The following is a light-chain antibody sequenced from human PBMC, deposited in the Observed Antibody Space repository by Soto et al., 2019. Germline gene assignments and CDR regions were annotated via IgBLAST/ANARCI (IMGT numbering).Light chain of an antibody. Sequence: DIHVTQSPSSLPASLGDRVTITCRASENIKNYSIWYQQKPGNAPKLLIYGASTLKTGVPSRFSGSGSGTDFTFTIGGLQPDDFATYYCAQIYTAQWTFGQGTRVDLK. CDR3: AQIYTAQWT. V-gene: IGKV1-39*01. CDR2: GAS. CDR1: ENIKNY. J-gene: IGKJ1*01.